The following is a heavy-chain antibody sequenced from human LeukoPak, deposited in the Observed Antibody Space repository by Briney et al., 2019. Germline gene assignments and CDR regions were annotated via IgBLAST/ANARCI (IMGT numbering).Heavy chain of an antibody. CDR2: IWYDGSNK. V-gene: IGHV3-33*01. Sequence: GGSLRLSCAASGFTLSSYGMHWVRQAPGKGLEWVAVIWYDGSNKYYADSVKGRFTISRDNSKNTLYLQMNSLRAEDTAVYYCAREGYGDFTFDYWGQGTLVTVSS. D-gene: IGHD4-17*01. J-gene: IGHJ4*02. CDR3: AREGYGDFTFDY. CDR1: GFTLSSYG.